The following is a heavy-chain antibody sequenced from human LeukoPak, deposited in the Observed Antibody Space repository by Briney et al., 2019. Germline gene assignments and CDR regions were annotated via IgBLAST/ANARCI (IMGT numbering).Heavy chain of an antibody. CDR1: GGTFSSYA. Sequence: SVKVSCKASGGTFSSYAISWVRQAPGQGLEWMGRIIPIFGTANYAQKFQGRVTITTDESTSTAYMELSSLRSEDTAVYYCASGSYYDFWSGYSRYYYYYMDVWGKGTTVTVSS. V-gene: IGHV1-69*05. D-gene: IGHD3-3*01. CDR3: ASGSYYDFWSGYSRYYYYYMDV. J-gene: IGHJ6*03. CDR2: IIPIFGTA.